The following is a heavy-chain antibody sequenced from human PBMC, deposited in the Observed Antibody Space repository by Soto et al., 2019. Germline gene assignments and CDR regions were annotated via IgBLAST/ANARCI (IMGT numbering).Heavy chain of an antibody. J-gene: IGHJ6*02. D-gene: IGHD6-25*01. CDR3: ARAAESDRISWQRLYYYYGMDV. CDR1: GGTFSSYA. Sequence: QVQLVQSGAAVKKPGSSVKVSCTASGGTFSSYAISWVRQAPGQGLEWMGGIIPIFGTANYAQHFQGRVTITADEATRTAYMELSSLSSEETAVYYCARAAESDRISWQRLYYYYGMDVWGQGPTVTVSS. CDR2: IIPIFGTA. V-gene: IGHV1-69*01.